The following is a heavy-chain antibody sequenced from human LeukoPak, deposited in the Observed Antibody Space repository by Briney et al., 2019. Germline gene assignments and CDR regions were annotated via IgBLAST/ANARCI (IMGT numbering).Heavy chain of an antibody. CDR2: IYSRGSP. CDR1: GGSTTNYY. V-gene: IGHV4-4*07. Sequence: SETLSLTCIVSGGSTTNYYWSWIRQPAGKGLEWIGRIYSRGSPNYNTSPKGRATMPVDTSKNQLSLNLTSVTAADTAFYYCARGRYCSADICSGGDAFDIWGQGTMVSVSS. J-gene: IGHJ3*02. CDR3: ARGRYCSADICSGGDAFDI. D-gene: IGHD2-15*01.